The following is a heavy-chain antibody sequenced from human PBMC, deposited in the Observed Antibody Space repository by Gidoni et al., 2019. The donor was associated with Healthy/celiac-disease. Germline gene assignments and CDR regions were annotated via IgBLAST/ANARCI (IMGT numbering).Heavy chain of an antibody. CDR3: GGAEGPYGSGSYPYDY. Sequence: EVQLLESGGGVVQPGGSLRLSCAASGFTCSSHAMSWVRQAPGKGLEWVSAISGSGVSPYYADSVKGRFTISRDNSKNTLYLQMNSLRAEDTAVYYCGGAEGPYGSGSYPYDYWGQGTLVTVSS. J-gene: IGHJ4*02. CDR1: GFTCSSHA. CDR2: ISGSGVSP. V-gene: IGHV3-23*01. D-gene: IGHD3-10*01.